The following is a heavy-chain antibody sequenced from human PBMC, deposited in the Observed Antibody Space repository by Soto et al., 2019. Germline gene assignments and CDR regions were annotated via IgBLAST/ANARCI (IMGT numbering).Heavy chain of an antibody. V-gene: IGHV3-33*01. CDR2: IWDDGSNK. D-gene: IGHD6-6*01. Sequence: GGSLRLSCAASGFTFSSYGMHWVRQAPGKGLEWVAVIWDDGSNKYYADSVKGRFTISRDNSKNTLYLQMNSLRAEDTAVYYCAREPVGQLVVDYWGQGTLVTVSS. CDR3: AREPVGQLVVDY. CDR1: GFTFSSYG. J-gene: IGHJ4*02.